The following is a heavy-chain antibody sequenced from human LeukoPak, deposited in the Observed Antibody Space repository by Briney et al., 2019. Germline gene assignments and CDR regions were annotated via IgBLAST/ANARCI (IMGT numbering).Heavy chain of an antibody. CDR3: AKDVSSSWWDPFDY. CDR1: GFTFSSYA. CDR2: ISGSGGST. J-gene: IGHJ4*02. Sequence: PGGSLRLSCAASGFTFSSYAMRWVRQAPGKGVEGVSAISGSGGSTYYADSVKGRFTISRDNSKNTLYLQMTSLRAEDTAVYYCAKDVSSSWWDPFDYWGQGTLVTVSS. D-gene: IGHD6-13*01. V-gene: IGHV3-23*01.